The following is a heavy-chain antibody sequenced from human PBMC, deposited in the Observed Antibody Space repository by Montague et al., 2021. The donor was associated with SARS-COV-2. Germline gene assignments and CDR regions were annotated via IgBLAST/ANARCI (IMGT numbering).Heavy chain of an antibody. D-gene: IGHD3-22*01. Sequence: SETLSLTCTVSGGSISSSYYSWGWIRPRTGKGLVWLVSICYSGSTYYYPSLKSRITIFVDTTKNPFSLKLSSVTAADTAVYYCASPTCYYDSSGYDAFDIWGQGTMVTVSS. CDR3: ASPTCYYDSSGYDAFDI. J-gene: IGHJ3*02. CDR2: ICYSGST. V-gene: IGHV4-39*01. CDR1: GGSISSSYYS.